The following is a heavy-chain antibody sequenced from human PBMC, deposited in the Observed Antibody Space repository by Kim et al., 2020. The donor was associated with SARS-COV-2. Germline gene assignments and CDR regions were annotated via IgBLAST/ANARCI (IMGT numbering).Heavy chain of an antibody. Sequence: GNTSYNPVLKSRVTISEDTSKHQFSLKLTSVTAADTAVYYCARLLTNYPRDWGQGTLVTVSS. V-gene: IGHV4-30-2*04. D-gene: IGHD1-7*01. J-gene: IGHJ4*02. CDR3: ARLLTNYPRD. CDR2: GNT.